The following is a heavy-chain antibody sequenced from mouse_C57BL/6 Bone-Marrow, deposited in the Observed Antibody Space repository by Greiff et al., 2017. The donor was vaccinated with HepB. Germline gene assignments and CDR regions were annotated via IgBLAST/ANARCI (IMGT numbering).Heavy chain of an antibody. J-gene: IGHJ1*03. D-gene: IGHD1-1*01. CDR2: INPNNGGT. Sequence: EVQLQQSGPELVKPGASVKISCKASGYTFTDYYMNWVKQSHGKSLKWIGDINPNNGGTSYNQKFKGKATLTVDKSSSTAYMELRSLTSEDSAVYYCARRVYYGSSYVDWYFDVWGTGTTVTVSS. CDR3: ARRVYYGSSYVDWYFDV. CDR1: GYTFTDYY. V-gene: IGHV1-26*01.